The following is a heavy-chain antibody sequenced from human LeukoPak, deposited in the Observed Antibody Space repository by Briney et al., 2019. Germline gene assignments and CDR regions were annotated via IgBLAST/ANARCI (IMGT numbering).Heavy chain of an antibody. D-gene: IGHD2-15*01. Sequence: GGSLRLSCAASGFTFSNAWMSWVRQAPGKGLEWVGRIKSKTDGGTTHYPAPVQGRFTISRDHSKNPLYLQTNSLKSEDTGVYYCSTLSLVVVSATPGNYWGQGTLVTVSS. CDR2: IKSKTDGGTT. V-gene: IGHV3-15*06. CDR1: GFTFSNAW. J-gene: IGHJ4*02. CDR3: STLSLVVVSATPGNY.